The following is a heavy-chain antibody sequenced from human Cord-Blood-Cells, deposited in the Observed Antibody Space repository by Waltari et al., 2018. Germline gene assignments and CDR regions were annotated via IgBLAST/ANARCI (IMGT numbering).Heavy chain of an antibody. CDR1: GSTFIGYY. CDR2: INPNSGGT. D-gene: IGHD1-26*01. V-gene: IGHV1-2*02. Sequence: QVQLVQSGAEVKKPGASVKVSCRAPGSTFIGYYMHRVRQAPGQGLEWMGWINPNSGGTNYAQKFQGRVTMTRDTSISTAYMELSRLRSDDTAVYYCVVGALDEAWPYYFDYWGQGTLVTVSS. J-gene: IGHJ4*02. CDR3: VVGALDEAWPYYFDY.